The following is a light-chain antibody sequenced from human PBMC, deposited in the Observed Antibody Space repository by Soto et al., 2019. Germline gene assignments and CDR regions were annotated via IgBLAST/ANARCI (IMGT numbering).Light chain of an antibody. Sequence: EIVLTQSPATLSLSPGERATLSCRASQSVSSYLAWYQQKPGQAPRLLIYDASNRATGIPARFSGSGSGTDFTLTISSLEPEDFAVYYCKQRSGTFTFGPGTKVDIK. J-gene: IGKJ3*01. CDR1: QSVSSY. CDR2: DAS. V-gene: IGKV3-11*01. CDR3: KQRSGTFT.